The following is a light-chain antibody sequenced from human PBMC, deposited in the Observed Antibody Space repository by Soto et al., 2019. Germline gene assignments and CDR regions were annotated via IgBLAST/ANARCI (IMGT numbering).Light chain of an antibody. CDR2: DVN. J-gene: IGLJ2*01. Sequence: QSVLTQPASVSGSPGQSITLSCTGTSSDIGGYDYVSWYQRHPGKAPKLIIYDVNNRPSGVSNRFSGSKSGNTASLTISGLQAEDDAGYYCTSYASGSSHVVFGGGTKLTVL. CDR1: SSDIGGYDY. V-gene: IGLV2-14*01. CDR3: TSYASGSSHVV.